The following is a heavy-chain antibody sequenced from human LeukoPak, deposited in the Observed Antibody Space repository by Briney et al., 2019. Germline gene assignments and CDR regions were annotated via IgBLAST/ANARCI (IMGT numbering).Heavy chain of an antibody. CDR1: GFTFSSYG. CDR3: ARDAHPYYYDSSGNPDY. V-gene: IGHV3-33*01. Sequence: PGRSLRLSCAASGFTFSSYGMHWVRQAPGKGLEWVAVIWYDGSNKYYADSVKGRFTISRGNSKNTLYLQMNSLRAEDTAVYYCARDAHPYYYDSSGNPDYWGQGTLVAVSS. J-gene: IGHJ4*02. CDR2: IWYDGSNK. D-gene: IGHD3-22*01.